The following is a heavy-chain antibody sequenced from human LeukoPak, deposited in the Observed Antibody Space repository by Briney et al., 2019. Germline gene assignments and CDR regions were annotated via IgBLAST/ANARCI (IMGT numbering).Heavy chain of an antibody. Sequence: KTSETLSLTCTVSGGSISSYYWSWIRQPPGKGLEWIGYIYYSGSTNYNPSLKSRVTISVDTSKNQFSLKLSSVTAADTAVYYCARLWAALDYWGQGTLVTVSS. CDR3: ARLWAALDY. D-gene: IGHD6-25*01. CDR1: GGSISSYY. J-gene: IGHJ4*02. CDR2: IYYSGST. V-gene: IGHV4-59*08.